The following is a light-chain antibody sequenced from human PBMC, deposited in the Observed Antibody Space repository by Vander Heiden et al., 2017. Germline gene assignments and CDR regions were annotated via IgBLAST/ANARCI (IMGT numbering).Light chain of an antibody. CDR1: SLRSDY. Sequence: SSELTQDSAVAVALGQTVRITCQGDSLRSDYASWYQQKPGQAPVLFNYGKNNPPSGIPVRFSGSSSGNTASLTITGAQAEDEADYYGNSRDSSGNHPFGGGTKLTVL. J-gene: IGLJ2*01. CDR2: GKN. V-gene: IGLV3-19*01. CDR3: NSRDSSGNHP.